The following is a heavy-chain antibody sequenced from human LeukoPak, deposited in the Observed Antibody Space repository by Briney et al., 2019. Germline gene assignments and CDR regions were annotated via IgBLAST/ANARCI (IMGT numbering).Heavy chain of an antibody. CDR3: ARYSSSWSLYYFDY. CDR1: GFTFSDYY. J-gene: IGHJ4*02. Sequence: GGSLRLSCAASGFTFSDYYMSWIRQAPGKGLEWVSYISSSGSTIYYADSAKGRFTISRDNAKNSLYLQMNSLRAEDTAVYYCARYSSSWSLYYFDYWGQGTLVTVSS. CDR2: ISSSGSTI. D-gene: IGHD6-13*01. V-gene: IGHV3-11*04.